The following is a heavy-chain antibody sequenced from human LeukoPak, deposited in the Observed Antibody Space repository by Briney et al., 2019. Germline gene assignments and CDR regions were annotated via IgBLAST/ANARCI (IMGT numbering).Heavy chain of an antibody. CDR1: GGTSSSYA. CDR3: ARGGADYYDSSGYYRVGAFDI. Sequence: SVKVSCKASGGTSSSYAISWVRQAPGQGLEWMGRIIPIFGTANYAQKFQGRVTITTDESTSTAYMELSSLRSEDTAVYYWARGGADYYDSSGYYRVGAFDIWGQGTMVTVSS. D-gene: IGHD3-22*01. J-gene: IGHJ3*02. V-gene: IGHV1-69*05. CDR2: IIPIFGTA.